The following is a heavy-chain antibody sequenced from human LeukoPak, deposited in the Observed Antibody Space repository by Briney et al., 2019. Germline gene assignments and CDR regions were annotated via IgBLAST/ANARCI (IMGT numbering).Heavy chain of an antibody. J-gene: IGHJ4*02. CDR3: AKHYFDSSIYYYYFDC. CDR2: ISDTGGDT. CDR1: GFTFSSYV. D-gene: IGHD3-22*01. V-gene: IGHV3-23*01. Sequence: GGSLRLSCAASGFTFSSYVMSWVRQAPGKGLEWVSDISDTGGDTYYADSVKGRFTISRDNSKNTLYLQMNSLRAEDTAVYHCAKHYFDSSIYYYYFDCWGQGTLVTVSS.